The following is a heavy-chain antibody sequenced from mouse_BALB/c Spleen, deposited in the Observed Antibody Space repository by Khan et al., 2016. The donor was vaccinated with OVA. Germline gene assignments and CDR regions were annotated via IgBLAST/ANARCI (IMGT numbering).Heavy chain of an antibody. D-gene: IGHD1-3*01. V-gene: IGHV1-9*01. CDR2: ILPGSGST. CDR1: GYTFSMYW. CDR3: ARGGYNTAMDY. J-gene: IGHJ4*01. Sequence: VQLQQSGAELMQPGASVTISCKATGYTFSMYWIEWVKQRPGHGLEWIGDILPGSGSTNNNEKFKGKATFTADTSSNTAYMQLSSLTFEDSAVYYCARGGYNTAMDYWGQGTSVTVSS.